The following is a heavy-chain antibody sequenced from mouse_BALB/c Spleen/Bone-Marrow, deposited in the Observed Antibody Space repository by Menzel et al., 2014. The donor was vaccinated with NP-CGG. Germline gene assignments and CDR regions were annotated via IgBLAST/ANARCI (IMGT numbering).Heavy chain of an antibody. Sequence: EVQLVESGGGLVQPGGSRKLSCAASGFTFSSFGMHWVRQAPEKGLEWVAYISSGSSIIYYADTVKGRFTISRDNPKNTLFLQMTSLRSEDTAMYYCARWGYYYAMDYWGQGTSVTVSS. V-gene: IGHV5-17*02. J-gene: IGHJ4*01. CDR2: ISSGSSII. CDR1: GFTFSSFG. CDR3: ARWGYYYAMDY.